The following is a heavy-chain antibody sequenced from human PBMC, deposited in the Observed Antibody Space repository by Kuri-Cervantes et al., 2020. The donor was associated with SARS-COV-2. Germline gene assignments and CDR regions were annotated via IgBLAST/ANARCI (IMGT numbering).Heavy chain of an antibody. CDR2: IYHSGSN. CDR1: GYSIRSGYY. CDR3: ARVVPVGSSQITMIVGRWFDP. V-gene: IGHV4-38-2*02. J-gene: IGHJ5*02. Sequence: SQTLSLTCSVSGYSIRSGYYWGWIRQPPGKGLEWIGSIYHSGSNYYNPSLKSRVTISVDTSKNQFSLKLSSVTAADTAVYYCARVVPVGSSQITMIVGRWFDPWGQGTLVTVSS. D-gene: IGHD3-22*01.